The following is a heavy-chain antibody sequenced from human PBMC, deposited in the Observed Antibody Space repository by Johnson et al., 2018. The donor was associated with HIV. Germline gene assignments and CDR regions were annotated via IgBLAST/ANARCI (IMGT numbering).Heavy chain of an antibody. CDR3: VRGRSSTVVVDVRGGGFDI. Sequence: QVQLVESGGGVVQPGRSLRLSCAASGFTFSSYAMHWVRQAPGKGLEWVAVISFDGSNEYYADSVKGRFAISRDNSKNTLHLQMNSLRTEDTAVYYCVRGRSSTVVVDVRGGGFDIWGQGTLVTVSS. CDR1: GFTFSSYA. CDR2: ISFDGSNE. J-gene: IGHJ3*02. V-gene: IGHV3-30*09. D-gene: IGHD2-2*01.